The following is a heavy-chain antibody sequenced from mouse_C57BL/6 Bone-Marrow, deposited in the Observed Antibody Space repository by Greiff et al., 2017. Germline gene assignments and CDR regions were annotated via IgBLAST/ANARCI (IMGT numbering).Heavy chain of an antibody. CDR3: ARDYYGSGPFAY. D-gene: IGHD1-1*01. V-gene: IGHV1-26*01. CDR1: GYTFTDYY. CDR2: INPNNGGT. Sequence: EVQLQQSGPELVKPGASVKISCKASGYTFTDYYMNWVKQSHGKSLEWIGDINPNNGGTSYHQKFKGKATLTVDKSSSTAYMELRSLTSEDSAVYYCARDYYGSGPFAYWGQGTLVTVSA. J-gene: IGHJ3*01.